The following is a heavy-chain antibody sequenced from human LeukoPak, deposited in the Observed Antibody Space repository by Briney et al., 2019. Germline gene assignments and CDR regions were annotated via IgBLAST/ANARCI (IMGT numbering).Heavy chain of an antibody. Sequence: TGGSPRLSCAASGFTFSSYSMNWVRQAPGKGLEWVSYTSSSSSTIYYADSVKGRFTISRDNAKNTLYLQMNSLRAEDTAVYYCARASDYYDSSGYYALFDYWGQGTLVTVSS. D-gene: IGHD3-22*01. CDR1: GFTFSSYS. J-gene: IGHJ4*02. CDR3: ARASDYYDSSGYYALFDY. V-gene: IGHV3-48*04. CDR2: TSSSSSTI.